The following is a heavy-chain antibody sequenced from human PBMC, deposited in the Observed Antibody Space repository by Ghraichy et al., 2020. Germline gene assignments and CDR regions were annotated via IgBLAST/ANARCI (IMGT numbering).Heavy chain of an antibody. CDR1: GYTFTSYY. CDR2: INPSGGST. CDR3: ARGRSGGVEVMAVAGADPYFDL. V-gene: IGHV1-46*01. D-gene: IGHD6-19*01. J-gene: IGHJ2*01. Sequence: ASVKVSCKASGYTFTSYYMHWVRQAPGQGLEWMGIINPSGGSTSYAQKFQGRVTTNRDTSTSTVYMELSSLRSEDTAVYYCARGRSGGVEVMAVAGADPYFDLWGRGTLVTVSS.